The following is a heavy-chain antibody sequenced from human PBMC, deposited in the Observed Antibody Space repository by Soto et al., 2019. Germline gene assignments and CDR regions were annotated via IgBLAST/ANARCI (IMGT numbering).Heavy chain of an antibody. D-gene: IGHD5-12*01. J-gene: IGHJ6*03. CDR3: VRVATIPSNPLDYYYMDV. Sequence: EVQLVESGGGLVQPGGSLRLSCAASGFTVSSNYMTWVRQPPGKGLEWVSVIDSGGSTYYADSMKGRFSISRDNSKNTLYLQMNSLRAEDTAVYYCVRVATIPSNPLDYYYMDVWGKGTTVTVSS. V-gene: IGHV3-66*01. CDR2: IDSGGST. CDR1: GFTVSSNY.